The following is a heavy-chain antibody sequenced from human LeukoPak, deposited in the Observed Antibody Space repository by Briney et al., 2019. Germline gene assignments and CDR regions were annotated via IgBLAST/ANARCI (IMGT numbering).Heavy chain of an antibody. CDR1: GFSVSDYG. V-gene: IGHV3-30*03. J-gene: IGHJ6*02. CDR2: ILSDGSDE. Sequence: GRSLRLSCVASGFSVSDYGMHWVRQAPGKGLEWVAVILSDGSDEDYADTVKGRFTISRDNAKNSLYLQMNSLRAEDTAVYYCARDLSESIVVVDYYYGMDVWGQGTTVTVSS. D-gene: IGHD3-22*01. CDR3: ARDLSESIVVVDYYYGMDV.